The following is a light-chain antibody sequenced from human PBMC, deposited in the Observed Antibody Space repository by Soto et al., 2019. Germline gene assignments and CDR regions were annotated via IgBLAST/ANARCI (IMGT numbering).Light chain of an antibody. V-gene: IGKV3-11*01. Sequence: EIVLTQSPGTLSLSPGERATLSCRARQSVSSHLAWYQQKPGQAPSLLIYDASNRATGIPARFSGSGSGTDFTLTISSLEPEDFAVYHCVQRTTWPWTCGQGSKVEIK. CDR2: DAS. J-gene: IGKJ1*01. CDR3: VQRTTWPWT. CDR1: QSVSSH.